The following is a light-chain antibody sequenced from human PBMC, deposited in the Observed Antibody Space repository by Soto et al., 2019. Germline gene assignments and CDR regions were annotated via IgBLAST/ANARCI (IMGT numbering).Light chain of an antibody. CDR1: QSINAW. V-gene: IGKV1-5*03. CDR2: KAS. J-gene: IGKJ1*01. Sequence: DIQLTQSPSTLSASVGDRVTITCRASQSINAWLAWYQQKPGQAPNLLIYKASTLESGVPSRFSGSGSGTEFTLTVSSLQPDDFATYYCHQYHNFPRTFGQGTKVEI. CDR3: HQYHNFPRT.